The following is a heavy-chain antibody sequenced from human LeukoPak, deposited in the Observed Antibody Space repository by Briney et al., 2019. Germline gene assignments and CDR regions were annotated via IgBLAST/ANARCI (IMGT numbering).Heavy chain of an antibody. CDR3: ARRPQSIVGAIRPFDY. CDR1: GGSTSSSGYY. J-gene: IGHJ4*02. CDR2: IYYSGST. D-gene: IGHD1-26*01. V-gene: IGHV4-39*07. Sequence: SETLSLTCTVSGGSTSSSGYYWGWIRQPPGKGLEWIGSIYYSGSTYYNPSLKSRVTISLDTSKNQFSLKLSSVTAADTAVYYCARRPQSIVGAIRPFDYWGQGTLVTVSS.